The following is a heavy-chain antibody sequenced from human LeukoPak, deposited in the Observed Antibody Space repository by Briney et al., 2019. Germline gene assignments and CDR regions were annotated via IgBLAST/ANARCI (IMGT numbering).Heavy chain of an antibody. D-gene: IGHD2-15*01. CDR3: AKDGYCSGGNCYSANDAFDI. CDR1: GFTFSTYG. J-gene: IGHJ3*02. V-gene: IGHV3-23*01. Sequence: GGSLRLSCAASGFTFSTYGMSWVRQAPGKGLDWASAISGSGGSTYYADSVKGRFTISRDNSKNTLYLQMNSLRAEDTAIYYCAKDGYCSGGNCYSANDAFDIWGQGTMVTVSS. CDR2: ISGSGGST.